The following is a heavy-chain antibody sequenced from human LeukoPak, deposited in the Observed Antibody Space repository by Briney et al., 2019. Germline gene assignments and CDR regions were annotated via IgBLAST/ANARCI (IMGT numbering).Heavy chain of an antibody. CDR3: SKAPAMVQGVIAHFDY. D-gene: IGHD3-10*01. CDR1: GFTFSSYA. CDR2: ISGSGGST. V-gene: IGHV3-23*01. J-gene: IGHJ4*02. Sequence: GGSLRLSCAASGFTFSSYAMSWVRQAPGKGLEWVSAISGSGGSTYYADSVKGRFTISRDNSKNTLYLQMNSLRAEDKAVYYCSKAPAMVQGVIAHFDYWGQGTLVTVSS.